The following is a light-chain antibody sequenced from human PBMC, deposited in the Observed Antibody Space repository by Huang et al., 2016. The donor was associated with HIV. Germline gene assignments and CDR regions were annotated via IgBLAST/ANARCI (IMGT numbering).Light chain of an antibody. J-gene: IGKJ4*01. CDR3: QQRSNWHPLS. CDR1: QSVSSY. CDR2: DAS. Sequence: EIVLSQSPATLSLSPGARAPLSCRASQSVSSYLAWYQQKPGQAPRLLIYDASNRATGIPARFSGSEPGTDFTLTISSLEPEDFAVYYCQQRSNWHPLSFGGGTKVEMK. V-gene: IGKV3D-11*02.